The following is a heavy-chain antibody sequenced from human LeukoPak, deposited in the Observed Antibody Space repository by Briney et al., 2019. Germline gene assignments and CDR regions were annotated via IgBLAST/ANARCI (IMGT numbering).Heavy chain of an antibody. CDR1: GFTVSTNY. CDR3: ARDQNY. J-gene: IGHJ4*02. Sequence: PGGSLRLSCAASGFTVSTNYMSWVRQAPGKGLEWVSVTDSGGTTHYADSVKGRFTISRDNFKNMLYLQMNSLRAEDTAVYYCARDQNYWGQGTLVTVSS. CDR2: TDSGGTT. V-gene: IGHV3-53*01.